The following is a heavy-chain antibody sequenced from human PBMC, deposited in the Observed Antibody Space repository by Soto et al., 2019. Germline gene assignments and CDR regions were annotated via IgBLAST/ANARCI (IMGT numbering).Heavy chain of an antibody. CDR3: AKVGGVTTALYWYFDL. J-gene: IGHJ2*01. Sequence: EVQLVESGGGLVQPGRSLRLSCEASGFTFDDYAMHWVRQPPGKGLEWVSGINWSSGSIGYADSVKGRFTISRDNAKNSLYLQMNSLRAEDTALYYCAKVGGVTTALYWYFDLWGRGTLVTVS. D-gene: IGHD2-15*01. V-gene: IGHV3-9*01. CDR1: GFTFDDYA. CDR2: INWSSGSI.